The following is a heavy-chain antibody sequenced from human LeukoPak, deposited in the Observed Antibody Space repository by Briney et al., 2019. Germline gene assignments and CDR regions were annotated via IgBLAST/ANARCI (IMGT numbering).Heavy chain of an antibody. V-gene: IGHV4-59*01. Sequence: SESLSLTCTVSGGSLSTYYWSWIRQPPGKGREWIGYIDYIGSTTYNPSLKSRVTISLDTSKNKFSLMLSSVTAADTAVYYCARDTWGYYDGSGYYYYFDYWGQGTLVTVSS. CDR3: ARDTWGYYDGSGYYYYFDY. J-gene: IGHJ4*02. D-gene: IGHD3-22*01. CDR2: IDYIGST. CDR1: GGSLSTYY.